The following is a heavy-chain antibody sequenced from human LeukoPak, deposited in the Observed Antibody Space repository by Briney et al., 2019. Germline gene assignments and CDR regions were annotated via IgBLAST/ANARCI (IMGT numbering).Heavy chain of an antibody. CDR1: GFSINTYT. CDR3: AKGLERESRRDS. J-gene: IGHJ4*02. CDR2: IRNSEGMT. D-gene: IGHD1-1*01. V-gene: IGHV3-23*01. Sequence: PGQSLSLSCHASGFSINTYTTYCVRHPPGQGLEWVSGIRNSEGMTNHADSVSGRLTLSTDKSTNTLYLQMNSLRTAHTALYYGAKGLERESRRDSGGQGTLDSVSS.